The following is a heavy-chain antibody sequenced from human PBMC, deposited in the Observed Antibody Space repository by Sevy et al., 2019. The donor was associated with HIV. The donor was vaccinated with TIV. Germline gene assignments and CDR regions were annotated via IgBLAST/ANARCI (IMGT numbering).Heavy chain of an antibody. J-gene: IGHJ4*02. Sequence: GVSLRLSCAASGFTFSTNYMSWVRQAPGKGLEWVSVIYSGGTTYYADSVKGRFTISRDKSKNTLYLQMNSLRAEDTAVYYCAREFGDGYNPRYYFDYWGQGTLVTVSS. V-gene: IGHV3-53*01. CDR1: GFTFSTNY. D-gene: IGHD3-3*01. CDR2: IYSGGTT. CDR3: AREFGDGYNPRYYFDY.